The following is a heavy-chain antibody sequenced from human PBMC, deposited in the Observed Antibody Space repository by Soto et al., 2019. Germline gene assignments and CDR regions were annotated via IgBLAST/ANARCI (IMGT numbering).Heavy chain of an antibody. J-gene: IGHJ4*02. CDR1: GFTFSSYG. V-gene: IGHV3-30*18. Sequence: QVQLVESGGGVVQPGGSLRLSCAASGFTFSSYGMHWVRQAPGKGLEWVAVISDDGSNKYYADSVKGRFTISRDNSKNTLYLQMDSLRAEVTAGYYCAKDVDSAMVWWGALPYYWGQGTLVTVSS. CDR3: AKDVDSAMVWWGALPYY. CDR2: ISDDGSNK. D-gene: IGHD5-18*01.